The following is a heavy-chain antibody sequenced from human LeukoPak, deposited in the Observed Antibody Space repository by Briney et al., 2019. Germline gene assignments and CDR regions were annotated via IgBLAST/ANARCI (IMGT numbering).Heavy chain of an antibody. CDR2: ISSRSTYI. D-gene: IGHD5-24*01. CDR1: GFTFSSYW. J-gene: IGHJ6*04. CDR3: AKSTRAVMAMMDV. V-gene: IGHV3-21*01. Sequence: GGSLRLSCAASGFTFSSYWMSWVRQAPGEGLEWVSSISSRSTYIYYADSVKGRFTISRDNAKNSLYLQMNSLRAEDTAVYFCAKSTRAVMAMMDVWGKGTTVTVSS.